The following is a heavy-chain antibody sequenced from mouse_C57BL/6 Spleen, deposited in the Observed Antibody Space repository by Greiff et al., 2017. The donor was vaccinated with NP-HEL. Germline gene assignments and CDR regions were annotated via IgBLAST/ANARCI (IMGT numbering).Heavy chain of an antibody. D-gene: IGHD5-5*01. CDR3: ARDYRAMDY. CDR2: INPNNGGT. CDR1: GYTFTDYN. V-gene: IGHV1-22*01. Sequence: VHVKQSGPELVKPGASVKMSCKASGYTFTDYNMHWVKQSHGKSLEWIGYINPNNGGTSYNQKFKGKATLTVNKSSSTAYMELRSLTSEDSAVYYCARDYRAMDYWGQGTSVTVSS. J-gene: IGHJ4*01.